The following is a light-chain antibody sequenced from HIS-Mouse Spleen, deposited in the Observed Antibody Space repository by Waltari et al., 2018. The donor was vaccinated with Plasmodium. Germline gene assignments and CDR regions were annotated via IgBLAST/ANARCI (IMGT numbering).Light chain of an antibody. CDR1: PSVRSN. Sequence: EIVMTQSPATLSVSPGERATLSCRASPSVRSNFAWYQQKPGQAPRLLIYGASTRATGIPARFSGSGSGTEFTLTISSLQSEDFAVYYCQQYNNWSFTFGPGTKVDIK. V-gene: IGKV3-15*01. J-gene: IGKJ3*01. CDR3: QQYNNWSFT. CDR2: GAS.